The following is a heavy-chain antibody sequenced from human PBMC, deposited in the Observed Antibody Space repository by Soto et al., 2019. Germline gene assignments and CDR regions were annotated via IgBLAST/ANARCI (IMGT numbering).Heavy chain of an antibody. CDR2: IIPVFGLV. CDR1: GGTPSNSA. J-gene: IGHJ6*02. Sequence: QVHLLLQSGAEVKKPGSSVKVSCKASGGTPSNSAISWVRQAPGQGLEWMGGIIPVFGLVKYAQNFQGRVTITADESTYTAYMELSSLRPEDMAVYYCAGGRIVVVGSRAYYGMDVWGQGTTVTVSS. CDR3: AGGRIVVVGSRAYYGMDV. D-gene: IGHD3-22*01. V-gene: IGHV1-69*01.